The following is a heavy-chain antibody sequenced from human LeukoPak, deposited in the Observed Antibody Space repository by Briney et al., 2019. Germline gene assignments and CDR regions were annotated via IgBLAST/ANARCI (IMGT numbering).Heavy chain of an antibody. CDR2: IKNNGGGT. V-gene: IGHV3-64*01. CDR1: GFTFNSYW. CDR3: ARVQSTVRGIQGPFDL. Sequence: GSLRLSCAASGFTFNSYWMHWVRQAPGKGLEYVSAIKNNGGGTYYASSVQGRFTVSRDNSRSTLYLQMDSLRPDDMAIYYCARVQSTVRGIQGPFDLWGQGTLVTVS. J-gene: IGHJ4*02. D-gene: IGHD3-10*01.